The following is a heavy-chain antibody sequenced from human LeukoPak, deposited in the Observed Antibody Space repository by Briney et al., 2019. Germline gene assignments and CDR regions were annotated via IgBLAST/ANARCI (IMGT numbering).Heavy chain of an antibody. V-gene: IGHV3-21*01. CDR2: ISSSSNYI. D-gene: IGHD1-26*01. CDR1: GFTFSTYN. J-gene: IGHJ3*02. Sequence: GGSLRLSCAASGFTFSTYNMNWVRQAPGKGLEWVSSISSSSNYIYYADSVKGRFTISRDNAKNSLYLQMNSLRAEDTDVYYCARDVGASAPDAFDIWGQGTMLTVSS. CDR3: ARDVGASAPDAFDI.